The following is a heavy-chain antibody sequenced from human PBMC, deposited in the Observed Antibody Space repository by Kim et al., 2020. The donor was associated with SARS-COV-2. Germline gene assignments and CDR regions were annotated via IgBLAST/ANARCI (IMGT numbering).Heavy chain of an antibody. CDR2: INSDGSST. Sequence: GGSLRLSCAASGFTISSYWMHWVRQAPGKGLVWVSRINSDGSSTSYADSVKGRFTISRDNAKNTLYLQMNSLRAEDTAVYYCARLSYQLLDCSSTSCYGSDYYYYGMDVWGQGTTVTVSS. D-gene: IGHD2-2*01. V-gene: IGHV3-74*01. CDR1: GFTISSYW. J-gene: IGHJ6*02. CDR3: ARLSYQLLDCSSTSCYGSDYYYYGMDV.